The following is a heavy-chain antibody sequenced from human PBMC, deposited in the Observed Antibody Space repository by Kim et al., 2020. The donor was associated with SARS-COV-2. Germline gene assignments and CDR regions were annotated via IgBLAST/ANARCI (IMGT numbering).Heavy chain of an antibody. V-gene: IGHV3-7*01. CDR3: ARDNYGDYPD. CDR2: K. J-gene: IGHJ4*02. D-gene: IGHD3-16*01. Sequence: KHYVDSVRGRFTISKDNAKNSVDLQMSSLRVEDTAVYYCARDNYGDYPDWGQGTLVTVSS.